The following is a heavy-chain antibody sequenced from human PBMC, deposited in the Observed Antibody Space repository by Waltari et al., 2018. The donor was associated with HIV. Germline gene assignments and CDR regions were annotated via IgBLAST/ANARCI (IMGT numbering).Heavy chain of an antibody. CDR1: GFRHTGKA. J-gene: IGHJ5*01. V-gene: IGHV3-48*01. D-gene: IGHD1-1*01. Sequence: EVRLVESGGRLVQPGVSLRLSCAAPGFRHTGKAMSWVRQAPDKGPEWISYISVSGTTIYYADSVKGRFTISKDNAKNSLFLQMNSLRPEDTALYYCATALEANWFDSWGQGTLVTVSS. CDR2: ISVSGTTI. CDR3: ATALEANWFDS.